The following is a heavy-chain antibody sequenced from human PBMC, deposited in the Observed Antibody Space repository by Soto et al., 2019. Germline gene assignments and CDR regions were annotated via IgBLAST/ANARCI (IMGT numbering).Heavy chain of an antibody. CDR3: ARMWVSEVPASGGDYDYMDV. CDR1: GFTFSSYS. J-gene: IGHJ6*03. V-gene: IGHV3-21*01. CDR2: ISSSSSYI. D-gene: IGHD2-2*01. Sequence: EVQLVESGGGLVKPGGSLRLSCAASGFTFSSYSMNWVRQAPGKGLEWVSSISSSSSYIYYADSVKGRFTISRDNAKNSLYLQMNSLRAEDTAVYYCARMWVSEVPASGGDYDYMDVWGKGTTVTVSS.